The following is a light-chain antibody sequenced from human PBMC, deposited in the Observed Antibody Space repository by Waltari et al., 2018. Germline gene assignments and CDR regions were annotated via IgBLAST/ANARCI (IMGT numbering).Light chain of an antibody. J-gene: IGKJ4*01. CDR2: DAS. CDR3: QQRSNWPLLT. CDR1: QSITNY. V-gene: IGKV3-11*01. Sequence: EIVLTQSPATLYLSPGERATLSCRASQSITNYLAWYQQKRGQAPRLLISDASNRATGIPARFSGSGSGTDFTLTISGLEPEDFAVYYCQQRSNWPLLTFGGGTKVEIK.